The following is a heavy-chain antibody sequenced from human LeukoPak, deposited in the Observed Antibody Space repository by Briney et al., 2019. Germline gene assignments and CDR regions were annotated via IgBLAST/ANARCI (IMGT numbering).Heavy chain of an antibody. D-gene: IGHD2-2*01. V-gene: IGHV3-74*01. CDR1: GFTFSSYW. CDR2: VNSDGSWT. J-gene: IGHJ4*02. Sequence: GGSLRLSCAASGFTFSSYWMHWVRQAPGKGLVWVSHVNSDGSWTSHADSVKGRFTISKDNAKNTVYLQMNNLRTEDTAVYYCVSFYETNWGRGTLVTVSS. CDR3: VSFYETN.